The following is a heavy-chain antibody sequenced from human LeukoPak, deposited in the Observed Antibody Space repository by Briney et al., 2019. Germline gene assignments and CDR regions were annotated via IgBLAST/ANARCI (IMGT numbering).Heavy chain of an antibody. Sequence: SVKVSCKASGGTFSSYAISWVRQAPGQGLEWMGRIIPIFGIANYAQKFQGRVTITADKSTSTAYVELSSLRSEDTAVYYCARDRPGGCWGQGTLVTVSS. D-gene: IGHD3-10*01. CDR1: GGTFSSYA. CDR2: IIPIFGIA. J-gene: IGHJ4*02. CDR3: ARDRPGGC. V-gene: IGHV1-69*04.